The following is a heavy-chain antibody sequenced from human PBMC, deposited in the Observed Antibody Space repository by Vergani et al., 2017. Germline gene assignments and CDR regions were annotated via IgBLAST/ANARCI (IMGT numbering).Heavy chain of an antibody. CDR1: GFIFSTYA. Sequence: EVQLLESGGDLVQPGGSLRLSCTASGFIFSTYAMSWVRQAPGKGLEWVSGISASGAPTYYADSVKGRVTISRDNSKNTLYLQMNNLRHEDTALYFCVKDNDYDADGPFDLWGRGTLFTVSS. CDR2: ISASGAPT. D-gene: IGHD3-16*01. V-gene: IGHV3-23*01. J-gene: IGHJ2*01. CDR3: VKDNDYDADGPFDL.